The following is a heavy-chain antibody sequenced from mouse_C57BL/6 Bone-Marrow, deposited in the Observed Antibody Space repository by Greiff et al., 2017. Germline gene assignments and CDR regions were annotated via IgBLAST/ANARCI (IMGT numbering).Heavy chain of an antibody. J-gene: IGHJ4*01. CDR1: GYAFSSSW. CDR3: ATYYSNFYYYAMDY. Sequence: VQLQQSGPELVKPGASVKISCKASGYAFSSSWMNWVKQRPGTGLEWIGRIYPGDGDTNYNGKFKGKATLTADKSSSTAYMQLSSLTSEVSAVYYCATYYSNFYYYAMDYWGQGTSVTVSS. CDR2: IYPGDGDT. D-gene: IGHD2-5*01. V-gene: IGHV1-82*01.